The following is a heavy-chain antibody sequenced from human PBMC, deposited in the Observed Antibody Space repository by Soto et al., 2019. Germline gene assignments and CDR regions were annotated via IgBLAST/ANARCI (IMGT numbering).Heavy chain of an antibody. CDR1: GFTFSNYS. D-gene: IGHD3-16*01. Sequence: QVQLVESGGGVVQPGWSLRLSCAASGFTFSNYSMHWFRQAPGEGLEWVAVSSFDGRRKYFADSVKGRFTISRDNSENTVFLQMNSLRAGDTALYYCARDARPWGRGDGGWIDPWGQGTLVTVSS. CDR2: SSFDGRRK. V-gene: IGHV3-30*04. CDR3: ARDARPWGRGDGGWIDP. J-gene: IGHJ5*02.